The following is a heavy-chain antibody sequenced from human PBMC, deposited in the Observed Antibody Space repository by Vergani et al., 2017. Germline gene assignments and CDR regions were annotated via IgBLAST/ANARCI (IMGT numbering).Heavy chain of an antibody. Sequence: QVQLVQSGAEVKKPGSSVKVSCKASGGTFSSYAISWVRQAPGQGLEWMGGIIPIFGTANYAQKFQGRVTITADESTSTAYMELSSLRSEDTAVYYCARDGYCRSTSCYNGMDVWGQGTTVTVSS. D-gene: IGHD2-2*02. CDR1: GGTFSSYA. CDR2: IIPIFGTA. J-gene: IGHJ6*02. CDR3: ARDGYCRSTSCYNGMDV. V-gene: IGHV1-69*01.